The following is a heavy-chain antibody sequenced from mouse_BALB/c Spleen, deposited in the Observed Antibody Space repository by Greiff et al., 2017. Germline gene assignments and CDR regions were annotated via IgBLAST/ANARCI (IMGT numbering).Heavy chain of an antibody. J-gene: IGHJ4*01. CDR3: ARRQIYYGYDEYYAMDY. CDR2: ISSGGSYT. D-gene: IGHD2-2*01. V-gene: IGHV5-9-4*01. Sequence: EVKLVESGGGLVKPGGSLKLSCAASGFTFSSYAMSWVRQSPEKRLEWVAEISSGGSYTYYPDTVTGRFTISRDNAPHTLYLEMSSLRSEDTAMYYCARRQIYYGYDEYYAMDYWGQGTSVTVSS. CDR1: GFTFSSYA.